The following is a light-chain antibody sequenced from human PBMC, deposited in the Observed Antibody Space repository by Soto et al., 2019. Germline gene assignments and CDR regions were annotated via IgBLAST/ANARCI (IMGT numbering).Light chain of an antibody. CDR2: GAS. J-gene: IGKJ1*01. CDR3: QQYNNWPPVT. CDR1: QSVSSN. Sequence: EIVMTQSPATLSVSPGERATLSCRASQSVSSNFAWYQQKPGQAPRLLIYGASTRATGIPARFSGSGSGTEFTLTISSLQSEDFAVYYCQQYNNWPPVTFGQGPKVEIK. V-gene: IGKV3-15*01.